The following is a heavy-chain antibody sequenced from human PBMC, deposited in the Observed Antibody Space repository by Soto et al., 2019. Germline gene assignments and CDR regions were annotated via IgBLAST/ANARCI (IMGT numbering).Heavy chain of an antibody. CDR3: ARGYSSSWSLYYYYGMDV. CDR1: GFTFSSYG. D-gene: IGHD6-13*01. V-gene: IGHV3-33*01. CDR2: IWYDGSNK. Sequence: GGSLRLSCAASGFTFSSYGMHWVRQAPGKGLEWVAVIWYDGSNKYYADSVKGRCTISRDNSKNTLYLQMNSLRAEDTAVYYCARGYSSSWSLYYYYGMDVWGQGTTVTVSS. J-gene: IGHJ6*02.